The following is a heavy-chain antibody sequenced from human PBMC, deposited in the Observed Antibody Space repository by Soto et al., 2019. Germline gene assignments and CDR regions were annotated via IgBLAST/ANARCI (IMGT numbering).Heavy chain of an antibody. CDR3: AKDGLGYAWGVAGVPFDY. Sequence: QVQLVESGGGVVQPGRSLRLSCAASGFTFSSYGMHWVRQAPGKGLEWVAVISYDGSNKYYADSVKGRFTISRDNSKNTLYLQMNSLRAEDTAVYYCAKDGLGYAWGVAGVPFDYWGQGTLVTVSS. V-gene: IGHV3-30*18. D-gene: IGHD3-16*01. CDR1: GFTFSSYG. CDR2: ISYDGSNK. J-gene: IGHJ4*02.